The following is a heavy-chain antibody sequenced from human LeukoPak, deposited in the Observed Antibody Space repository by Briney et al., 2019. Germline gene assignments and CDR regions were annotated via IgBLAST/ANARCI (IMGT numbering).Heavy chain of an antibody. CDR3: AKDPPHSDRSIYSDNS. CDR1: GFIFSNNI. CDR2: ISADGGDI. D-gene: IGHD3-22*01. Sequence: GGSLRLSCAASGFIFSNNIMNWVRQAPGKGLEWVSVISADGGDIYYADSVNGRFAISRDNSKNTLHLQMDSLRAEDTAVYYCAKDPPHSDRSIYSDNSWGQGTLVTVSS. V-gene: IGHV3-23*01. J-gene: IGHJ4*02.